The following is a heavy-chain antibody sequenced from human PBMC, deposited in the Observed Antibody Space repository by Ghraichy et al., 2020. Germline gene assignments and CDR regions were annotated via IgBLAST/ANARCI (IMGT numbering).Heavy chain of an antibody. Sequence: SETLSLTCAVSGGSISSGGYSWSWIRQPPGKGLEWIGYIYHSGSTYYNPSLKSRVTISVDRSKNQFSLKLSSVTAADTAVYYCARGMGGLGDAFDIWGQGTMVTVS. CDR3: ARGMGGLGDAFDI. CDR2: IYHSGST. V-gene: IGHV4-30-2*01. D-gene: IGHD3-16*01. CDR1: GGSISSGGYS. J-gene: IGHJ3*02.